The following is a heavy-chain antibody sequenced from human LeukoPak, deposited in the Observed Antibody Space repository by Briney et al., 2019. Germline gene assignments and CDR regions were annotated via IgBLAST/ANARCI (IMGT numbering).Heavy chain of an antibody. CDR3: ARAKDSSGYYYDAFDI. D-gene: IGHD3-22*01. Sequence: ASVKVSCKASGYTFTNYGISWVRQAPGQGLEWMGWISGYNGHTKYGQKLQDRVTMTTDTSTSTAYIELRSLRSDDTAVYYCARAKDSSGYYYDAFDIWGQGTMVTVSS. V-gene: IGHV1-18*01. CDR1: GYTFTNYG. CDR2: ISGYNGHT. J-gene: IGHJ3*02.